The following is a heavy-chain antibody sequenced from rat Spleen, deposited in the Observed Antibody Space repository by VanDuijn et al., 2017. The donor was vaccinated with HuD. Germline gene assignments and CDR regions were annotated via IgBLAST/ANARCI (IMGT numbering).Heavy chain of an antibody. CDR1: GFSLTSYN. CDR3: ARHLREASGVMDA. V-gene: IGHV2-45*01. CDR2: IWGDGKT. D-gene: IGHD4-3*01. Sequence: QVQLMESGPGLVQPSETLSLTCTVSGFSLTSYNVHWVRQPPGKGLEWMGGIWGDGKTDYNSGLKSRLNITRDTSKSQVILKMNSLQTEDTAMYFCARHLREASGVMDAWGQGASVTVSS. J-gene: IGHJ4*01.